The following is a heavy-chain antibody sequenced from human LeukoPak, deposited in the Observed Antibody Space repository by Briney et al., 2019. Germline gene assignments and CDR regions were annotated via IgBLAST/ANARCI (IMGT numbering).Heavy chain of an antibody. CDR2: IYYSGST. CDR3: ARGRGRWLQFDAFDI. CDR1: GGSISSYY. Sequence: SETLSLTCTVSGGSISSYYWSWIRQPPGKGLEWIGYIYYSGSTNYNPSLKSRVTISVDTSKNQFSLKLSSVTAADTAVYYCARGRGRWLQFDAFDIWGQGTMVTVSS. V-gene: IGHV4-59*01. D-gene: IGHD5-24*01. J-gene: IGHJ3*02.